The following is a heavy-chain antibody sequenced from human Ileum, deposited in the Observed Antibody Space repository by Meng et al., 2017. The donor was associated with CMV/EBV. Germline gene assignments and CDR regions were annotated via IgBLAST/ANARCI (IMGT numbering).Heavy chain of an antibody. V-gene: IGHV1-2*06. Sequence: ASGYIFTAHYIHWVRQAPGQGLEWMGRLNPHSGATNYAQKFQGRVIMTRDASIGTAYMELSRLISDDAAVYYCARDNMLLSAAADYWGQGTLVTVSS. CDR1: GYIFTAHY. J-gene: IGHJ4*02. CDR3: ARDNMLLSAAADY. CDR2: LNPHSGAT. D-gene: IGHD6-13*01.